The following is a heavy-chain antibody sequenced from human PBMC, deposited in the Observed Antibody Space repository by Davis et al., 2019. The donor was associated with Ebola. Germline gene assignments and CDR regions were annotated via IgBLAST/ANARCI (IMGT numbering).Heavy chain of an antibody. D-gene: IGHD4-17*01. J-gene: IGHJ4*02. Sequence: PGGSLRLSCAASGFTFSSYAMHWVRQASGKGLEWVGRIRSKANSYATAYAASVKGRFTISRDDSKNTAYLQMNSLKTEDTAVYYCTGNTRYGDYVAEDYWGQGTLVTVSS. CDR2: IRSKANSYAT. V-gene: IGHV3-73*01. CDR1: GFTFSSYA. CDR3: TGNTRYGDYVAEDY.